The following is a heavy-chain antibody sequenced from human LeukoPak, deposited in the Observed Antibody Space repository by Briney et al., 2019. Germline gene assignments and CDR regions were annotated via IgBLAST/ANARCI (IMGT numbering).Heavy chain of an antibody. V-gene: IGHV1-69*13. Sequence: ASVKVSCKASGYTFTSYGISWVRQAPGQGLEWMGGIIPIFGTANYAQKFQGRVTITADESTSTAYMELSSLRSEDTAVYYCARGRIAIPSSDAFDIWGQGTMVTVSS. CDR3: ARGRIAIPSSDAFDI. D-gene: IGHD6-13*01. CDR1: GYTFTSYG. J-gene: IGHJ3*02. CDR2: IIPIFGTA.